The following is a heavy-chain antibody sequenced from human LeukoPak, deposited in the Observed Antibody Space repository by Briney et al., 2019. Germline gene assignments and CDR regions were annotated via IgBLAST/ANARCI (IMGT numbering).Heavy chain of an antibody. V-gene: IGHV3-23*01. D-gene: IGHD2/OR15-2a*01. CDR1: GFTFSNYA. CDR2: ISGSGSST. CDR3: AKGKRIYEGPSDY. Sequence: GGSLRLSCAASGFTFSNYAMTWVRQAPGKGLEWVSTISGSGSSTYYADSVKGRFTISRDNFKNTLYLQMNSLRAEDTAVYYCAKGKRIYEGPSDYWGQGTLVTVSS. J-gene: IGHJ4*02.